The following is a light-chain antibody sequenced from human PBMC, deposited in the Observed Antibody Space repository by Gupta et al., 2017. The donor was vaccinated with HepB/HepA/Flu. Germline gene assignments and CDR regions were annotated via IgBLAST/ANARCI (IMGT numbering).Light chain of an antibody. CDR1: TSNVGGNY. J-gene: IGLJ3*02. CDR3: ASWDDSLSGRV. CDR2: KNN. Sequence: QSVLTQPPSASGAPGQRISISCSGSTSNVGGNYVYWYQQHPGTAPKLLIYKNNQRPSGVPDRFSGSKSGTSASLAISGLRSEDEADYYCASWDDSLSGRVFGGGTKLTVL. V-gene: IGLV1-47*01.